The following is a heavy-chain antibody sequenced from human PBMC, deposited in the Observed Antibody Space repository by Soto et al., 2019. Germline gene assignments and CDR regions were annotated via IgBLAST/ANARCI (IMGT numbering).Heavy chain of an antibody. D-gene: IGHD5-12*01. CDR3: ARVGLVATIDY. Sequence: QVQLQESGPGLVKPSQTLSLTCTVSGGSISSCGYYWSWIRQHPGKGLEWIGYTYYSGSTYDNPSLKSRVTISVDTSKKQFSLKLSSVTAADTAVDCCARVGLVATIDYWGQGTLVTVSS. CDR1: GGSISSCGYY. J-gene: IGHJ4*02. V-gene: IGHV4-31*03. CDR2: TYYSGST.